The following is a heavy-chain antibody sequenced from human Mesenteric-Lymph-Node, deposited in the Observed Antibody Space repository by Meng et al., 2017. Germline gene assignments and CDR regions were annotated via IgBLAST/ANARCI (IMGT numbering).Heavy chain of an antibody. CDR2: IYYSGST. V-gene: IGHV4-61*01. CDR1: GGSVSSGSYY. CDR3: ARDFFYGTKDY. J-gene: IGHJ4*02. Sequence: SETLSLTCTVSGGSVSSGSYYWSWIRQPPGKGLEWIGYIYYSGSTNYNPSLKSRVTISVDTSKNQFSLKLSSVTAADTAVYYCARDFFYGTKDYWGQGTLVTVSS. D-gene: IGHD1-1*01.